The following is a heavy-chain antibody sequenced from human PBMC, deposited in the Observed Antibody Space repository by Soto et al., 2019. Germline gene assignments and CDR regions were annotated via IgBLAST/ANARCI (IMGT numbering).Heavy chain of an antibody. J-gene: IGHJ6*02. V-gene: IGHV4-61*01. CDR1: GGSVSSGSYY. CDR2: IYYSGST. D-gene: IGHD3-10*01. CDR3: ARGGDHRATRYYYGMDV. Sequence: SETLSLTCTASGGSVSSGSYYWSWIRQPPGKGLEWIGYIYYSGSTNYNPSLKSRVTISVDTSKDQFSLKLSSVTAADTAVYYCARGGDHRATRYYYGMDVWGQGTTVTVSS.